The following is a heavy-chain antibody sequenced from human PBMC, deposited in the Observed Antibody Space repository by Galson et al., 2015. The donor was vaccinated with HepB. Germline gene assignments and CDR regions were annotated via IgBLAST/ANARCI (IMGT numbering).Heavy chain of an antibody. V-gene: IGHV3-30*03. CDR2: ISYDGSNK. CDR3: AREDSVTPPHFDAFDI. CDR1: GFTFSSYG. J-gene: IGHJ3*02. D-gene: IGHD4-17*01. Sequence: SLRLSCAASGFTFSSYGMHWVRQAPGKGLEWVAVISYDGSNKYYADSVKGRFTISRDNSKNTLYLQMNSLRAEDTAVYYCAREDSVTPPHFDAFDIWGQGTMVTVSS.